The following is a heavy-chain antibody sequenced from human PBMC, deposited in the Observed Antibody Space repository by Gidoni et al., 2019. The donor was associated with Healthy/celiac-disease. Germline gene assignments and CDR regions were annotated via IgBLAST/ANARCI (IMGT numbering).Heavy chain of an antibody. V-gene: IGHV4-34*01. CDR2: INHSGST. J-gene: IGHJ6*03. CDR3: AKGYSGYERNYYYYYYMDV. Sequence: QVQLQQWGAGLLKPSETLSLTCAVYGGSFSGYYWSWIRQPPGKGLEWIGEINHSGSTNYNPALKSRVTISVDTSKNQFSLKLSSVTAADTAVYYCAKGYSGYERNYYYYYYMDVWGKGTTVTVSS. D-gene: IGHD5-12*01. CDR1: GGSFSGYY.